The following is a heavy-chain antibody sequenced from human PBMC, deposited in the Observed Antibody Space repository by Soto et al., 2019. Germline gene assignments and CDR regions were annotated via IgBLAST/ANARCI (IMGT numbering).Heavy chain of an antibody. CDR3: ARDPVGVTHFDY. J-gene: IGHJ4*02. Sequence: SETLSLTCTVDSISTYYWNWIRQPPGKGLEWIGYIYYLGRANYNSSLKSRITMSIDTSKNQFSLKLSSVTAADTAIYYCARDPVGVTHFDYWGQGAPVTVSS. CDR1: DSISTYY. D-gene: IGHD1-26*01. CDR2: IYYLGRA. V-gene: IGHV4-59*01.